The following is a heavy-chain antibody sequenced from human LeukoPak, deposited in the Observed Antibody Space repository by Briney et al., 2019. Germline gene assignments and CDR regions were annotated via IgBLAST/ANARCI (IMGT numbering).Heavy chain of an antibody. CDR2: IKQDGSEK. D-gene: IGHD2-21*01. V-gene: IGHV3-7*01. Sequence: PGGSLRLSCAASGFTFSSYWMSWVRQAPGKGLEWVANIKQDGSEKYYVDSVKGRFTISRDNAKNSLYLQMNSLRAEDTAVYYCARHIVVVIATNPQGYFDLWGRGTLVTVSS. CDR3: ARHIVVVIATNPQGYFDL. CDR1: GFTFSSYW. J-gene: IGHJ2*01.